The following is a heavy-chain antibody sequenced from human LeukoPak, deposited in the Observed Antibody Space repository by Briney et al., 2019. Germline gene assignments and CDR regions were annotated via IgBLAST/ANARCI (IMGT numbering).Heavy chain of an antibody. CDR2: IDTKGTRT. Sequence: GGSLRLSCAASGFILSNCAMSWVRQAPGKGLEWVSGIDTKGTRTYYADSVKGRFTISRDNSKNTLFLQMNSLRAEDTAVYYCVKEVVATIPPLWGQGTLITVSS. CDR1: GFILSNCA. V-gene: IGHV3-23*01. D-gene: IGHD5-12*01. J-gene: IGHJ4*02. CDR3: VKEVVATIPPL.